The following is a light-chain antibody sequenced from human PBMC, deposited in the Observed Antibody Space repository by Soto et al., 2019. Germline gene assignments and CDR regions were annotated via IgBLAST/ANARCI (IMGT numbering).Light chain of an antibody. J-gene: IGKJ2*01. CDR2: AIS. V-gene: IGKV1-39*01. Sequence: DKQLTQAPYAQTAYLGDSGSIKYRPSQRIDNYLNWYQQKPGKAPKLLIHAISTLESGIPSRFSGSGSGTEFTLPIDSLQPDDCATYYCQQTYITPYTFGQGTKVEIK. CDR3: QQTYITPYT. CDR1: QRIDNY.